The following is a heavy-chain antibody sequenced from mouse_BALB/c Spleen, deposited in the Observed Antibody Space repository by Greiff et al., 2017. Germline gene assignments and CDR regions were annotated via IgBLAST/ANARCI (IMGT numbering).Heavy chain of an antibody. V-gene: IGHV5-9-4*01. Sequence: EVKLVESGGGLVKPGGSLKLSCAASGFTFSSYAMSWVRQSPEKRLEWVAEISSGGSYTYYPDTVTGRFTISRDNAKNTLYLEMSSLRSEDTAMYYCARDFYGYDYWGQGTTLTVSS. D-gene: IGHD1-2*01. CDR3: ARDFYGYDY. J-gene: IGHJ2*01. CDR1: GFTFSSYA. CDR2: ISSGGSYT.